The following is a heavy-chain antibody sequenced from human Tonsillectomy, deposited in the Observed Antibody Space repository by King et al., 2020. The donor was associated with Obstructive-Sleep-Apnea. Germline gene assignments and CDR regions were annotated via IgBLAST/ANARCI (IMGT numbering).Heavy chain of an antibody. V-gene: IGHV3-7*03. CDR2: IKQDGREK. CDR3: ARESVAAADAFDI. CDR1: GFTFSSYW. J-gene: IGHJ3*02. Sequence: QLVQSGGGLVQPGGSLILSCAASGFTFSSYWMSWVRQAPGRGLEWVANIKQDGREKYYVDSVKGRFTISSDNAKNSLYLQMNSLRAEDTAVYYCARESVAAADAFDIWGQGTMVTVSS. D-gene: IGHD6-13*01.